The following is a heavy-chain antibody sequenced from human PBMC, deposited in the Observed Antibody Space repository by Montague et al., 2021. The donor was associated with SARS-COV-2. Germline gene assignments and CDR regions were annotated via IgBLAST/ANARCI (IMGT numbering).Heavy chain of an antibody. Sequence: SETLSLTCTVSGDSVRTYSYYWGWIRQPPGKGLEWIGSIYYGGSTTYNPSLKSRVTISVDTSRNRFSLKLSSVTAADTAVYYCARDMEMVANVVVVVDSVGEGFDIWGQGTMVTVSS. V-gene: IGHV4-39*07. CDR2: IYYGGST. CDR1: GDSVRTYSYY. D-gene: IGHD2-15*01. J-gene: IGHJ3*02. CDR3: ARDMEMVANVVVVVDSVGEGFDI.